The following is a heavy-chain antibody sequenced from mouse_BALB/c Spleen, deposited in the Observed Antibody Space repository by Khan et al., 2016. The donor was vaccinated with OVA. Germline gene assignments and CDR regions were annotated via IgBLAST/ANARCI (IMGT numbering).Heavy chain of an antibody. J-gene: IGHJ2*01. D-gene: IGHD1-3*01. V-gene: IGHV2-9*02. CDR2: IWAGGST. CDR3: ARLEDI. Sequence: QMQLVESGPGLVAPSQSLSITCTVSGFSLTSYGVHWVRQPPGKGLEWLGVIWAGGSTNYNSALMSRLSISKDNFKSQVFLKMTSLQTDDTAMYYCARLEDIWGQGTTLTVSA. CDR1: GFSLTSYG.